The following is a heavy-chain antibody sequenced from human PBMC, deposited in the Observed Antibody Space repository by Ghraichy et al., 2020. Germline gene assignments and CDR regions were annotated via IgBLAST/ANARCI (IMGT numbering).Heavy chain of an antibody. J-gene: IGHJ4*02. CDR1: GDSVSSDSAT. CDR2: TYLRTRWHN. CDR3: ARDLDSSGWGLDFDY. Sequence: QTLSLTCAISGDSVSSDSATWNWIRQSPSRGLEWLGRTYLRTRWHNDYAVSVISRLTINPDTSRDQFSLQLNSVTPEDTAIYYCARDLDSSGWGLDFDYWGQGTLVTVSS. D-gene: IGHD6-19*01. V-gene: IGHV6-1*01.